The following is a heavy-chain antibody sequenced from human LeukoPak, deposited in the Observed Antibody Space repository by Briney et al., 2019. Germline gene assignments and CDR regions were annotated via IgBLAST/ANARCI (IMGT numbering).Heavy chain of an antibody. Sequence: ASVKVSCKASGYTFTGQYIHWVRQAPGQGPEWIGWINPNSGDTNYAQKFQGRVTMTRDTSISTAYMEVSSLRSDDTAVYYCARSYSYDSSGYYGAKWGQGTLVTVSS. CDR3: ARSYSYDSSGYYGAK. J-gene: IGHJ4*02. CDR1: GYTFTGQY. V-gene: IGHV1-2*02. CDR2: INPNSGDT. D-gene: IGHD3-22*01.